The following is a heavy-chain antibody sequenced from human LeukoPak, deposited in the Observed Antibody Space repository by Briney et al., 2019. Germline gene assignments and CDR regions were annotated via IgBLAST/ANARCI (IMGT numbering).Heavy chain of an antibody. D-gene: IGHD6-13*01. CDR2: IIPILGIA. V-gene: IGHV1-69*04. J-gene: IGHJ4*02. CDR1: GGTFSSYA. Sequence: SVKVSCKASGGTFSSYAISWVRQAPGQGLEWMGRIIPILGIANYAQKFQGRVTITADKSTSTAYMELSSLRSEDTAVYYCARVGAAAAGDDFDYWGQGTLVTVSS. CDR3: ARVGAAAAGDDFDY.